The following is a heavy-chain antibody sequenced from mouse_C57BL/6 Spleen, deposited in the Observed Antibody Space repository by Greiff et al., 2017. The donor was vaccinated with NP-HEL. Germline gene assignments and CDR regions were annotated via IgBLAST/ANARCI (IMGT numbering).Heavy chain of an antibody. CDR1: GYTFTSYW. CDR2: IDPSDSYT. J-gene: IGHJ1*03. Sequence: QVQLQQPGAELVMPGASVKLSCKASGYTFTSYWMHWVMQRPGQGLEWIGEIDPSDSYTNYNQKFKGKSTLTVDKSSSTAYMQLSSLTSEDSAVYYCARREWYFDVWGTGTTVTVSS. V-gene: IGHV1-69*01. CDR3: ARREWYFDV.